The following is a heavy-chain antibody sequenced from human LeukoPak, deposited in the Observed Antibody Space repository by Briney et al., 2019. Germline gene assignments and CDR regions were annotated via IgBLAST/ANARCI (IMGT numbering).Heavy chain of an antibody. Sequence: PGGSLRLSCAASGFTFSSYWMHWVRQAPGKGLVWLSRISGDGSSTSYADSVKGRFTISRDNAKNTLYLQMNSLRAEDTAVYYCAGPSVGFDPWGQGTLVTVSS. CDR2: ISGDGSST. CDR3: AGPSVGFDP. J-gene: IGHJ5*02. V-gene: IGHV3-74*01. CDR1: GFTFSSYW.